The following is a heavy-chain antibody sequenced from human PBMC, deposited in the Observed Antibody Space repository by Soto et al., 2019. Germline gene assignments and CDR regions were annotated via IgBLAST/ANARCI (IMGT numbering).Heavy chain of an antibody. Sequence: GGSLRLSCAASGFTFRSYAMSWVRQAPEKGLVWVSGISGRGISTHYADSVKGRFTVSRDNSKNTLYLQMNSLRAEDTAVYNCAKEPVGPDWYFDLWGRGTLFTVSS. CDR3: AKEPVGPDWYFDL. CDR2: ISGRGIST. CDR1: GFTFRSYA. J-gene: IGHJ2*01. V-gene: IGHV3-23*01.